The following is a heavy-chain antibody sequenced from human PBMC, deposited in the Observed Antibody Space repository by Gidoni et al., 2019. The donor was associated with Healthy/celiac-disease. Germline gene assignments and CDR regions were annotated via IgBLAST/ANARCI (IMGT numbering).Heavy chain of an antibody. J-gene: IGHJ6*02. CDR2: ISYDGSNK. V-gene: IGHV3-30*18. D-gene: IGHD6-13*01. CDR3: AKIISSWHSTIIDYYYYGMDV. Sequence: GLEWVAVISYDGSNKYYADSVKGQFTISRDNSKNTLYLQMNSLRAEDTAVYYCAKIISSWHSTIIDYYYYGMDVWGQGTTVTVSS.